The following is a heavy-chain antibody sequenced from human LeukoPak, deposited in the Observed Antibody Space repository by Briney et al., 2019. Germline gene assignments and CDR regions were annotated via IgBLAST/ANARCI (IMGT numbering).Heavy chain of an antibody. D-gene: IGHD2-2*01. CDR1: GGTFSSYA. V-gene: IGHV1-69*05. Sequence: ASVKVSCKASGGTFSSYAISWVRQAPGQGLEWMGGIIPIFGTANYAQKFQARVTITTDESTSTAYMELSSLRSEDTAVYYCATTPRCSSTSRYWYFDLWGRGTLVTVSS. J-gene: IGHJ2*01. CDR2: IIPIFGTA. CDR3: ATTPRCSSTSRYWYFDL.